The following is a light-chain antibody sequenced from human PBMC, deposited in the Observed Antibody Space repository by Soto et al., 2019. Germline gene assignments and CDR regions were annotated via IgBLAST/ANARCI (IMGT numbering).Light chain of an antibody. J-gene: IGLJ2*01. Sequence: QAVVTQPPSASGTPGQRVTISCSGSSSNIGSNYVYWYQQLPGTAPKLLIYRNNQRPSGVPDRFSGSKSGTSVSLAISGLRSEDEADYYCAAWDDSLRKVFGGGTKLTVL. CDR3: AAWDDSLRKV. CDR2: RNN. CDR1: SSNIGSNY. V-gene: IGLV1-47*01.